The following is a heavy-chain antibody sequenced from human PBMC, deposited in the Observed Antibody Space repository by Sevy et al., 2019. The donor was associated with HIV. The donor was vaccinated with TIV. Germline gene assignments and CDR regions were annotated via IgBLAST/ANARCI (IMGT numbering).Heavy chain of an antibody. Sequence: GGSLRLSCAASGFTFSSYSMNWVHQAPGKGLEWVSSISSGSTYIYYVDSVKGRFTISRDKAKNSLYLQMNSVRAEDTAVYYCASDRGVGTSSYGMDVWGQGTTVTVSS. CDR3: ASDRGVGTSSYGMDV. CDR1: GFTFSSYS. D-gene: IGHD1-26*01. J-gene: IGHJ6*02. V-gene: IGHV3-21*01. CDR2: ISSGSTYI.